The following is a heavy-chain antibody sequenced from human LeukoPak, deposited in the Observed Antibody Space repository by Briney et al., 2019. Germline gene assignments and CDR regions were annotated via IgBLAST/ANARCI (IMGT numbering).Heavy chain of an antibody. CDR1: GGSISSGSYY. D-gene: IGHD5-24*01. Sequence: SETLSLTCTVSGGSISSGSYYWSWIRQPAGKGLEWIGRIHTSGSTNYNPSLKSRVTISVDTSKNQFSLKLSSVTAADTAVYYCARDAFYGDGYKFDYWGQGTLVTVSS. CDR3: ARDAFYGDGYKFDY. J-gene: IGHJ4*02. CDR2: IHTSGST. V-gene: IGHV4-61*02.